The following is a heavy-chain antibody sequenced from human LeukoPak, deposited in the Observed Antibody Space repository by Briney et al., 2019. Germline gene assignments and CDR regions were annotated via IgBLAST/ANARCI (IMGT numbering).Heavy chain of an antibody. D-gene: IGHD6-6*01. CDR2: INPNSGGT. Sequence: ASVKVSCKASGYTFTNYEINWVRQATGQGLEWMGWINPNSGGTHYAQKFQGRVTMTRDTSINTAYMELSRLRSDDTAIYYCARGSSIVTSTIDWFDPWGQGALVAVSS. J-gene: IGHJ5*02. V-gene: IGHV1-2*02. CDR3: ARGSSIVTSTIDWFDP. CDR1: GYTFTNYE.